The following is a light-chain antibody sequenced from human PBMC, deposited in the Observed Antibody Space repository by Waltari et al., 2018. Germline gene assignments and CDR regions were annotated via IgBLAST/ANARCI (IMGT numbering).Light chain of an antibody. V-gene: IGLV2-23*02. CDR1: NSNVDILHL. Sequence: QSALTQPASVSGSPGQSITISCTAVNSNVDILHLVPWYQHHPGRNPRLLIYEISQRPAGISSRFSGSKSGSTASLTISGLQPEDEADYFCCSFAGYGIYVFGSGTQVSVL. J-gene: IGLJ1*01. CDR2: EIS. CDR3: CSFAGYGIYV.